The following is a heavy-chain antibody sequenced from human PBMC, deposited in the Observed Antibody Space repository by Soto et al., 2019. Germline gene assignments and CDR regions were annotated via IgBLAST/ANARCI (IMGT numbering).Heavy chain of an antibody. Sequence: EVQLVESGGGLVQPGRSLRLSCAASGFSFDDYAMHWVWQTPGKGLEWVSGISWNTGSIGYADSVKGRFTISRDNAKNSLYLQMNSLRAEDTALYYCAKDSFGGIIVLPGYWGQGTLVTVSS. CDR3: AKDSFGGIIVLPGY. V-gene: IGHV3-9*01. CDR2: ISWNTGSI. D-gene: IGHD3-16*02. J-gene: IGHJ4*02. CDR1: GFSFDDYA.